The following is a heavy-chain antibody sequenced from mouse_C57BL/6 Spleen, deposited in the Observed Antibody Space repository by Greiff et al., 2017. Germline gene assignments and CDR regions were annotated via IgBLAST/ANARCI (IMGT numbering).Heavy chain of an antibody. Sequence: QVQLQQPGAELVRPGSSVKLSCKASGYTFTSYWMHWVKQRPIQGLEWIGNIDPSDSETHYNQKFKDKATLTVDKSSSTAYMQLSSLTSEDSAVYYCALWGLTGTSRVDVWGTGTTVTVSS. D-gene: IGHD4-1*01. V-gene: IGHV1-52*01. CDR1: GYTFTSYW. J-gene: IGHJ1*03. CDR3: ALWGLTGTSRVDV. CDR2: IDPSDSET.